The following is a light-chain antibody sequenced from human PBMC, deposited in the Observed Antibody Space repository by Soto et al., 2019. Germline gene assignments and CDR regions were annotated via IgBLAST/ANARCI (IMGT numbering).Light chain of an antibody. Sequence: QSALSHPAYVSWSPGHLITISCTGSSSDVGGNKYVSWYQQYPGKVPKLLINKVSNRPSGVSNRFSGSKSGNTASLTISGLLAEEEADYFCTSSTSDSLYVFGTGTKVTVL. V-gene: IGLV2-14*01. CDR3: TSSTSDSLYV. CDR1: SSDVGGNKY. J-gene: IGLJ1*01. CDR2: KVS.